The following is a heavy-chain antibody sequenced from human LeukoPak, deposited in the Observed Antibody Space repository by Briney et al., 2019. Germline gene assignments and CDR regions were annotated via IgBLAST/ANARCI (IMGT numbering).Heavy chain of an antibody. CDR1: GFSISSVGYY. CDR3: ARGITMVRGVIMTGAFDI. Sequence: SLNLSLTCTVSGFSISSVGYYWSWPRQHPGKGLEWIGYIYYTGSTYYNPSLNSLATISVDTSNNQFPLKLSSVTAGDTGVYYCARGITMVRGVIMTGAFDIWGQGTMVTVSS. V-gene: IGHV4-31*01. D-gene: IGHD3-10*01. CDR2: IYYTGST. J-gene: IGHJ3*02.